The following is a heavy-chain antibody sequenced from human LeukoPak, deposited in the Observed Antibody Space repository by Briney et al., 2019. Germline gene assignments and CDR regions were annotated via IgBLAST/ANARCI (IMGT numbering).Heavy chain of an antibody. J-gene: IGHJ3*02. CDR1: GYTFTGYY. CDR3: ATQGQFPRTMVRGVIIGPDDAFDI. CDR2: INPNSGGT. V-gene: IGHV1-2*02. D-gene: IGHD3-10*01. Sequence: ASVKVSCKASGYTFTGYYMHWVRQAPGQGLEWMGWINPNSGGTNYAQKFQGRVTMTRDTSISTAYMELSRLRSDDTAVYYCATQGQFPRTMVRGVIIGPDDAFDIWGQGTMVTVSS.